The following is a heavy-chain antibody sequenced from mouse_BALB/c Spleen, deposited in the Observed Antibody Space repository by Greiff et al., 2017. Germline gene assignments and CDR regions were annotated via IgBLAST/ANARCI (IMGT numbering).Heavy chain of an antibody. CDR3: AEYGIDAMDY. D-gene: IGHD2-10*02. J-gene: IGHJ4*01. CDR2: INPSTGYT. Sequence: VQLQQSGAELAKPGASVKMSCKASGYTFTSYWMHWVKQRPGQGLEWIGYINPSTGYTEYNQKFKDKATLTADKSSSTAYMQLSSLTSEDSAVYYCAEYGIDAMDYWGQGTSVTVSS. V-gene: IGHV1-7*01. CDR1: GYTFTSYW.